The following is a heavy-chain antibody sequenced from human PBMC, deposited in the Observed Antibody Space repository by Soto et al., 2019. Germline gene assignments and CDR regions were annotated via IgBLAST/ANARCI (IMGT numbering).Heavy chain of an antibody. V-gene: IGHV3-23*01. D-gene: IGHD1-20*01. J-gene: IGHJ4*02. CDR3: AKAKNDYNWDNRPPFDY. CDR1: GFTLRNYA. Sequence: GGSLRLSCEASGFTLRNYAMTWIRQAPGKGLEWVSLISANDVGTYYAESVKTRFTISTDQSRNTVYLQMDSLRADDTAIYYCAKAKNDYNWDNRPPFDYWGQGTLVTVSS. CDR2: ISANDVGT.